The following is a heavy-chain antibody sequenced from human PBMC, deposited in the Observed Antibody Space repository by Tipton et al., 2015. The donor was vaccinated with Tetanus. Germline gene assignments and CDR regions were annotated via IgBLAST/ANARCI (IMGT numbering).Heavy chain of an antibody. CDR1: GYTFNTYW. J-gene: IGHJ1*01. Sequence: QLVQSGAEVKRPGESLKISCKGSGYTFNTYWIAWVRQKPGKGLEWMGIIYPGDSETRYSPSFQGQVTMSADKSNTTAYLQWNSLKASDTAIYFCARLPKHYSASGSTWGQGTLVTVSS. CDR3: ARLPKHYSASGST. D-gene: IGHD3-10*01. CDR2: IYPGDSET. V-gene: IGHV5-51*01.